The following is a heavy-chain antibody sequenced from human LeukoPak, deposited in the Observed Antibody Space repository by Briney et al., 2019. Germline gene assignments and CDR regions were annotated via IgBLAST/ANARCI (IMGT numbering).Heavy chain of an antibody. CDR3: ARMIVGAKHFDY. D-gene: IGHD1-26*01. Sequence: ASVKVSCKASGYTFTSYGISWVRQAPGQGLEWMGWISAYNGNTNYAQKLQDRVTMTTDTSTSTAYMELRSLRSDDTAVYYCARMIVGAKHFDYWGQGTLVTVSS. CDR2: ISAYNGNT. V-gene: IGHV1-18*01. J-gene: IGHJ4*02. CDR1: GYTFTSYG.